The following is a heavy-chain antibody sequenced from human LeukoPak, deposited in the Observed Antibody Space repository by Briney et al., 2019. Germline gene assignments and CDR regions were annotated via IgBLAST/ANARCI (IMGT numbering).Heavy chain of an antibody. CDR3: ARQRDRYYFDY. J-gene: IGHJ4*02. CDR2: FYSGGST. CDR1: GFTVNSNY. V-gene: IGHV3-66*02. Sequence: PGGSLRLSCAASGFTVNSNYMSWVRQAPGKGLEWVSVFYSGGSTYYADSVKGRSTISRDNSKNTLYLQMNSLRAEDTAVYYCARQRDRYYFDYWGQGTLVTVSS. D-gene: IGHD1-14*01.